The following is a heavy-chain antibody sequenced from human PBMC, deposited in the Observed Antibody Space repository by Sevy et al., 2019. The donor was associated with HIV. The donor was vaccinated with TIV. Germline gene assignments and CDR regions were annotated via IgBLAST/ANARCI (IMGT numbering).Heavy chain of an antibody. V-gene: IGHV4-39*01. J-gene: IGHJ4*02. D-gene: IGHD3-22*01. CDR2: IYYSGST. CDR3: ARADMVVVVNLYYFDY. Sequence: SETLSLTCTVSGGSISSSSYYWGWIRQPPGKGLEWIGSIYYSGSTYYYPSLKSRVTISVDTSKNQFSLKLSSGTAADTAVYYCARADMVVVVNLYYFDYWGQGTLVTVSS. CDR1: GGSISSSSYY.